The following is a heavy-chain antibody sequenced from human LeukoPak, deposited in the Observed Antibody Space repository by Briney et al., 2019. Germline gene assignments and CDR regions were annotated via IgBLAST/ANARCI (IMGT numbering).Heavy chain of an antibody. CDR3: AREELLWFGEYPTLYFDY. Sequence: SVKVSCKASGGTFSSYAISWVRQAPGQGLEWMGGIIPIFGTAIYAQKFQGRVTITADESTSTAYMELSSLRSEDTAVYYSAREELLWFGEYPTLYFDYWGQGTLVTVSS. V-gene: IGHV1-69*13. J-gene: IGHJ4*02. CDR2: IIPIFGTA. D-gene: IGHD3-10*01. CDR1: GGTFSSYA.